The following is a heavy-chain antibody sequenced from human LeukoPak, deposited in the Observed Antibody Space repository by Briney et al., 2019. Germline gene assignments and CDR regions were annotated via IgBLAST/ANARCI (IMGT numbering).Heavy chain of an antibody. CDR1: GGTFSSYA. Sequence: ASVKVSCKASGGTFSSYAISWVRQAPGQGLEWMGGIIPIFGTANYAQKFQGRVTITADESTSTAYMELSGLRSEDTAVYYCARGLLRYFDWSLNYWGQGTLVTVSS. CDR2: IIPIFGTA. D-gene: IGHD3-9*01. V-gene: IGHV1-69*13. J-gene: IGHJ4*02. CDR3: ARGLLRYFDWSLNY.